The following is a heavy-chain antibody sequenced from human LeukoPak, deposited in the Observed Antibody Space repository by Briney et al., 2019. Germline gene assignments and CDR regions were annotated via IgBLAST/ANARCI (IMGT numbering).Heavy chain of an antibody. CDR3: ARGAYYDSSGYYPGGYLAH. J-gene: IGHJ1*01. Sequence: RAGGSLRLSCAASGFSFDDYGMSWVRQAPGKGLEWVSGINWNGGAIGYADSVKGRYTISRDNAKNSLYLQMNSLRAEDTALYYCARGAYYDSSGYYPGGYLAHWGQGTLVTVSS. CDR1: GFSFDDYG. V-gene: IGHV3-20*04. CDR2: INWNGGAI. D-gene: IGHD3-22*01.